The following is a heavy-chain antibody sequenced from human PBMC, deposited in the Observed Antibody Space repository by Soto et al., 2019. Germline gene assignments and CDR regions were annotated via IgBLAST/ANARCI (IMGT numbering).Heavy chain of an antibody. D-gene: IGHD3-10*01. V-gene: IGHV3-23*01. J-gene: IGHJ5*02. CDR1: GFTFSDYG. CDR2: IRGSAGNT. CDR3: AKPLWFGESVFDP. Sequence: EVQLSQSGGGLVQPGGSLRLSCAASGFTFSDYGMSWVRQAPGKGLEWVSTIRGSAGNTYYVDSVKGRFTISRDDSTNPVYLQMNSLSAEDTAVYYCAKPLWFGESVFDPWGQGTLVIVSS.